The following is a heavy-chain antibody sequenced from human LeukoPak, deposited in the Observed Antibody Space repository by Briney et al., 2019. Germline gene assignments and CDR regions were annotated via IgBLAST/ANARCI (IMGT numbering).Heavy chain of an antibody. J-gene: IGHJ4*02. V-gene: IGHV4-39*07. D-gene: IGHD5-18*01. CDR1: GGSISSSSYY. CDR3: ARYHVGYSYGYDY. Sequence: SETLSLTCTVSGGSISSSSYYWGWIRQPPGKGLEWIGSIYYSGSTYYNPSLKSRVTISVDTSKNQFSLKLSSVTAADTAVYYCARYHVGYSYGYDYWGQGTLVTVSS. CDR2: IYYSGST.